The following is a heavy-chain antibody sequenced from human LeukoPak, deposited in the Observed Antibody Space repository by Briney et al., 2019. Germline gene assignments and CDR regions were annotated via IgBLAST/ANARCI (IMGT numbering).Heavy chain of an antibody. J-gene: IGHJ4*01. CDR1: GFTFSSYA. CDR3: GSDPNGDYVGALGY. D-gene: IGHD4-17*01. V-gene: IGHV3-23*01. CDR2: VTSRGVGT. Sequence: GGSLRLSCTDSGFTFSSYALAWVRQAPGKGLEWVAAVTSRGVGTHYADSVKARFTISRDNSKNTISLQMHSLRAEDTAIYYCGSDPNGDYVGALGYWGRGTLVTVSS.